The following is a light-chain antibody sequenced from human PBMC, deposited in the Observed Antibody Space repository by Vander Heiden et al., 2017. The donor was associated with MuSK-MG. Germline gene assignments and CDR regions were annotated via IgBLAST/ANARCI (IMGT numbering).Light chain of an antibody. Sequence: QSALTQPASVSGSPGQALTIPCTATSSDVGTYNLVSLYHQHPGKAPNLIIYGVNKWPSGVSDRFSGSKSGNTASLTLSGLQAEDEADYFCCSYAGSGTLVFGGGTRLTVL. CDR1: SSDVGTYNL. J-gene: IGLJ2*01. V-gene: IGLV2-23*02. CDR2: GVN. CDR3: CSYAGSGTLV.